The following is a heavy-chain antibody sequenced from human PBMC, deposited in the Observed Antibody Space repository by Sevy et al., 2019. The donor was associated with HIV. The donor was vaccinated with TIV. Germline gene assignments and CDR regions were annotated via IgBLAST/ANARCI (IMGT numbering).Heavy chain of an antibody. J-gene: IGHJ3*02. CDR2: IYYSGGT. D-gene: IGHD3-16*01. V-gene: IGHV4-59*01. Sequence: SETLSLTCTVSGGSISSYYWSWIRQPPGKGLEWIGYIYYSGGTNYNPSLKSRVTISVDTSKNQFSLKLSSVTAADTAVYYCARDLGGSGGSHDAFDIWGQGTMVTVSS. CDR1: GGSISSYY. CDR3: ARDLGGSGGSHDAFDI.